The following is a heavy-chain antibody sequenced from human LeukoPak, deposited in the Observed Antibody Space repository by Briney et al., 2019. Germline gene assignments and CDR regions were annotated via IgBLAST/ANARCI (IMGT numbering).Heavy chain of an antibody. CDR2: ITGSGGTT. J-gene: IGHJ6*03. CDR3: AGDQSSSSGRYYYYYMDV. V-gene: IGHV3-23*01. CDR1: GFTLSSYA. D-gene: IGHD6-6*01. Sequence: PGGSLRLSCAASGFTLSSYAMSWVRQAPGKGLEWVSSITGSGGTTYYADSVKGRFTISRDNSKNTLYLQMNSLRAEDTAVYYCAGDQSSSSGRYYYYYMDVWGKGTTVTVSS.